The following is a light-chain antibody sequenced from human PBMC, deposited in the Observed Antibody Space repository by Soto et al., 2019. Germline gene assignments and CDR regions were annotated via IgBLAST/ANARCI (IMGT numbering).Light chain of an antibody. CDR1: KNDIGVYDF. V-gene: IGLV2-8*01. CDR3: KSYVGSNTYV. CDR2: EVV. Sequence: QSALTQPPSASGSPGQSVTISCTGTKNDIGVYDFVSWCQHHPGKAPRLIIYEVVQRPSGVPDRFSGSKSGNTASLTVSGLQAADEADYFCKSYVGSNTYVFGSGTKLTVL. J-gene: IGLJ1*01.